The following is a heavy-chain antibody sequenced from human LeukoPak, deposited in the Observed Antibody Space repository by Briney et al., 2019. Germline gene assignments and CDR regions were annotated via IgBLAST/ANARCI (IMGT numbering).Heavy chain of an antibody. CDR2: IKYSGDTT. V-gene: IGHV3-23*01. D-gene: IGHD5-18*01. J-gene: IGHJ4*02. CDR3: AKARGYNYGGFDY. Sequence: GGSLRLFCADSGFTFSSYDMIWVRQAPGKGLEWVSAIKYSGDTTSYADSVKGRFTISRDNSKNTLYLQMNSLTAEDTAIYYCAKARGYNYGGFDYWGQGTLVTVSS. CDR1: GFTFSSYD.